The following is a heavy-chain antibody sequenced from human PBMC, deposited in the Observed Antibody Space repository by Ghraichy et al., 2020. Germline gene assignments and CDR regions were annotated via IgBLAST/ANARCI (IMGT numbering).Heavy chain of an antibody. CDR1: GFTFSTYA. Sequence: GGSLRLSCAASGFTFSTYAMHWVRQAPGKGLEWVAVISYDGSNKYYADSVKGRFTISRDNSKNTLYLQMNSLRPEDTAVFYCATWDGSGTSQRGYFQHWGQGTLVTVSS. D-gene: IGHD3-10*01. J-gene: IGHJ1*01. CDR2: ISYDGSNK. CDR3: ATWDGSGTSQRGYFQH. V-gene: IGHV3-30*04.